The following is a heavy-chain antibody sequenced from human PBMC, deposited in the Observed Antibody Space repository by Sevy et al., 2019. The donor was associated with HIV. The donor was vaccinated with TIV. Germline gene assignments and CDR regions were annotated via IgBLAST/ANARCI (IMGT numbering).Heavy chain of an antibody. J-gene: IGHJ6*02. V-gene: IGHV3-23*01. CDR2: ISGSGRYT. CDR3: ATRTLSSSFYDYYGMDV. Sequence: GGSLRLSCAASGFTFSSYTMSWVRQAPGKGLEWVSAISGSGRYTYNADSVKGRFTLSRDNSKNTLYLQMNSLRAEDTTVYYCATRTLSSSFYDYYGMDVWGQGTTVTVSS. CDR1: GFTFSSYT. D-gene: IGHD6-13*01.